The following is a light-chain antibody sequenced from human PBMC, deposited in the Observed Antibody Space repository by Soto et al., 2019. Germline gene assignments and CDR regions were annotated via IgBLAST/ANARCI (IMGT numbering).Light chain of an antibody. CDR3: CSYVGSYTSYV. CDR1: SSDVGTYNF. CDR2: DVT. J-gene: IGLJ1*01. V-gene: IGLV2-11*01. Sequence: QSALTQPRSVSGSPGQSVTISCTGTSSDVGTYNFVSWYQQHPGKAPKFMIYDVTKRPSGVPDRFSGSKSGNTVSLTISGLQAEDEADYYCCSYVGSYTSYVFGTGTKVTVL.